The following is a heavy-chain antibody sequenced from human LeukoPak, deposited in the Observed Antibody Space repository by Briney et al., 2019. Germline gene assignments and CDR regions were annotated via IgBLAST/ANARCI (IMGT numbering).Heavy chain of an antibody. CDR1: GFTFSSYG. CDR3: ARARSSGYFDY. J-gene: IGHJ4*02. D-gene: IGHD3-10*01. V-gene: IGHV3-33*01. CDR2: IWYDGSNK. Sequence: GGSLRLSCAASGFTFSSYGMHWVRQAPGKGLEWVAVIWYDGSNKYYAGSVKGRFTISRDNSKNTLYLQMNSLRAEDTAVYYCARARSSGYFDYWGQGTLVTVSS.